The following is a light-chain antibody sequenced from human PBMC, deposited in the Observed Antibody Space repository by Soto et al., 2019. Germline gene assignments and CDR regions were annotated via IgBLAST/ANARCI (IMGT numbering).Light chain of an antibody. V-gene: IGKV1-9*01. J-gene: IGKJ1*01. CDR1: QGISSY. CDR3: QQLNSYPPGT. Sequence: DIQLTQSPSFLSASVGDRVTITCRASQGISSYLAWYQQEPGKAPKLLIYAASTLQSGVPSRFSGSGSGTEFTLTISSLQPEDFATYHCQQLNSYPPGTFGQGTKVDIK. CDR2: AAS.